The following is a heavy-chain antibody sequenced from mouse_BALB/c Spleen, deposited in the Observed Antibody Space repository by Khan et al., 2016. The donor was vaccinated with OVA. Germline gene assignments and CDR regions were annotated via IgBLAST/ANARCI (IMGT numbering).Heavy chain of an antibody. CDR3: AREGAYYRSDGWFAY. CDR2: INPSSGYT. CDR1: GYTFTSYT. Sequence: QVQLKQSGAELARPGASVKMSCKASGYTFTSYTMHWVKQRPGQGLEWIGYINPSSGYTNYNQKFKDKATLTADKSSSTAYMHLSSLTAEDSAVYYCAREGAYYRSDGWFAYWGQGTLVTVSA. D-gene: IGHD2-14*01. J-gene: IGHJ3*01. V-gene: IGHV1-4*01.